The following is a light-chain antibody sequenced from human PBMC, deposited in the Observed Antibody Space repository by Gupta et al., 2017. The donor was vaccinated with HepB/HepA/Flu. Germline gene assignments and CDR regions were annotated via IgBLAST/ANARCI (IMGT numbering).Light chain of an antibody. V-gene: IGKV3-20*01. Sequence: EIVLTQSPGTLSLSPGERGTLSCRASQSVSSSYLAWYQQKPGQAPRLLIYGASSRATGIPDRFSGSGSGTDFTLIISRREPEDFAVYYCQQYGRSPPVTFGQGTRMEIK. J-gene: IGKJ5*01. CDR2: GAS. CDR3: QQYGRSPPVT. CDR1: QSVSSSY.